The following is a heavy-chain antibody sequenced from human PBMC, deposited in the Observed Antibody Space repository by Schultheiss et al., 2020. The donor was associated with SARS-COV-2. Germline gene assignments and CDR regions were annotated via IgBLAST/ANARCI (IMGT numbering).Heavy chain of an antibody. CDR3: AREYDSSGYLTLGYYYGMDV. J-gene: IGHJ6*02. V-gene: IGHV3-30*07. Sequence: GGSLRLSCAASGFTFSSYIMHWVRQAPGKGLEWVALISENGSNKYYADSVEGRFTISRDNSKNTLYVQMNSLRAEDTAVYYCAREYDSSGYLTLGYYYGMDVWGQGTTVTVSS. D-gene: IGHD3-22*01. CDR2: ISENGSNK. CDR1: GFTFSSYI.